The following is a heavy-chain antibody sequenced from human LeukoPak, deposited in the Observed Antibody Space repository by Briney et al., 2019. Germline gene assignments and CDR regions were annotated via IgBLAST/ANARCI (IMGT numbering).Heavy chain of an antibody. Sequence: PGGSLRLSCAASGFTFSDYYMSWIRQARGKGVEGVSYISSSGSTIYYADSVKGRFTISRDNAKNSLYLQMNSLRAEDTAVYYCASSATVTLDYWGQGTLVTVSS. CDR1: GFTFSDYY. CDR3: ASSATVTLDY. J-gene: IGHJ4*02. CDR2: ISSSGSTI. D-gene: IGHD4-17*01. V-gene: IGHV3-11*04.